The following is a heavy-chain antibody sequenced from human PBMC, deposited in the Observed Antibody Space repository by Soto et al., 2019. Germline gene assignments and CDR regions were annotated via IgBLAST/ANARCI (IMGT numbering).Heavy chain of an antibody. D-gene: IGHD2-15*01. CDR3: ARESRYCSGGSCYFLPGIDY. J-gene: IGHJ4*02. Sequence: SVKVSCKASVDTLSCYTINWVRKAPGLRLEWKGGVIPIFGTANYAQKLQGRVTITADESTSTAYMELSSLRSEDTAVYYCARESRYCSGGSCYFLPGIDYWGQGTLVTVSS. CDR1: VDTLSCYT. V-gene: IGHV1-69*13. CDR2: VIPIFGTA.